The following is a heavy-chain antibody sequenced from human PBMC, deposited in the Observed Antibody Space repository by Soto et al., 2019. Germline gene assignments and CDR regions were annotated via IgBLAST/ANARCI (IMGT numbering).Heavy chain of an antibody. CDR3: AKDGSGSWRHCDSFGY. D-gene: IGHD3-10*01. CDR1: GFTVGNNY. Sequence: EVQLVESGGGLIQPGGSLKLSCAASGFTVGNNYMSWVRQAPGTGLEWVALIYSTGTTKYADSVKGRFTVSRDNAKNTLYLQRNSLRAEDTAVYYCAKDGSGSWRHCDSFGYWGQGTRVTVSS. CDR2: IYSTGTT. V-gene: IGHV3-53*01. J-gene: IGHJ4*02.